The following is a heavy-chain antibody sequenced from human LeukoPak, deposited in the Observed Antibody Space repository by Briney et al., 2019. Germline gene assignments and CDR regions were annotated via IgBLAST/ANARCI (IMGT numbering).Heavy chain of an antibody. CDR1: GFTVSSNE. CDR2: ISSSSSTI. Sequence: GGSLRLSCAASGFTVSSNEMSWVRQAPGKGLEWVSYISSSSSTIYYADSVKGRFTISRDNAKNSLYLQMNSLRAEGTAVYYCARDLGQLVPLDVWGKGTTVTVSS. J-gene: IGHJ6*04. V-gene: IGHV3-48*04. D-gene: IGHD6-6*01. CDR3: ARDLGQLVPLDV.